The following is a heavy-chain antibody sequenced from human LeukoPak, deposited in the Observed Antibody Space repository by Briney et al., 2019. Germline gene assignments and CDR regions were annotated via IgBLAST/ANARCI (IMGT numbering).Heavy chain of an antibody. CDR1: GCSVSSYA. Sequence: ASVKVSCKASGCSVSSYAISWVRQAPGQWLEWMGGSIPIFGTANYAQKFQGRVTITADESTSTAYMELSSLRSEDTAVYYCARAAPIYYDSSGYPMDYWGQGTLVTVSS. J-gene: IGHJ4*02. V-gene: IGHV1-69*13. D-gene: IGHD3-22*01. CDR2: SIPIFGTA. CDR3: ARAAPIYYDSSGYPMDY.